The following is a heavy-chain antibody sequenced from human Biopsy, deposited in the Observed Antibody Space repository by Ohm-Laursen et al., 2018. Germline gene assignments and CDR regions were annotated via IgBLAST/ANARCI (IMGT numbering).Heavy chain of an antibody. D-gene: IGHD3-22*01. Sequence: ASVKVSCNASGYTFTGYHVHWVRQAPGQGLEWMGWINAKTGDTNYAQKFQGRVAMTRDTSISTAYVDLSSPRSDNTAVYYCTRGGYYYDSLAYYYWFDPWGQGTLVTVSS. V-gene: IGHV1-2*02. CDR1: GYTFTGYH. CDR2: INAKTGDT. CDR3: TRGGYYYDSLAYYYWFDP. J-gene: IGHJ5*02.